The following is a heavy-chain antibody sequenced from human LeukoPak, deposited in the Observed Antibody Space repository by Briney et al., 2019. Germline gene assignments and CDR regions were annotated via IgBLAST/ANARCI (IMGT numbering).Heavy chain of an antibody. J-gene: IGHJ3*02. Sequence: SETLSLTCTVSGGSISSYYWSWIRQPPGKGLEWIGYIYYSGSTNYNPSLKSRVTISVDTSKNQFSLKLSSVTAADTAVYYCARDPYSGSYYHAFDIWGQGTMVTVSS. D-gene: IGHD1-26*01. V-gene: IGHV4-59*01. CDR3: ARDPYSGSYYHAFDI. CDR2: IYYSGST. CDR1: GGSISSYY.